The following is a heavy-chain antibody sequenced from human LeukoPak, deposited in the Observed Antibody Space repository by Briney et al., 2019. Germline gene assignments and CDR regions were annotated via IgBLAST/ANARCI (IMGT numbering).Heavy chain of an antibody. CDR3: ARVSLRQQLVRY. V-gene: IGHV1-2*02. D-gene: IGHD6-13*01. J-gene: IGHJ4*02. CDR2: INPNSGGT. Sequence: ASVKVSCKASGYTFTGYYMHWVRQAPEQGLEWMGWINPNSGGTNYAQKFQGRVTMTRDTSISTAYMELSRLRSDDTAVYYCARVSLRQQLVRYWGQGTLVTVSS. CDR1: GYTFTGYY.